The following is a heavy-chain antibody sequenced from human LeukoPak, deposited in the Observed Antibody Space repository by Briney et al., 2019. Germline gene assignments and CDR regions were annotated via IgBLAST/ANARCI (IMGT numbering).Heavy chain of an antibody. V-gene: IGHV1-18*01. D-gene: IGHD6-19*01. CDR3: ARVDAVAGISNWFDP. CDR2: ISAYNGNT. Sequence: ASVKVSCEASGYTFTSYGISWVRQAPGQGLEWMGWISAYNGNTNYAQKLQGRVTMTTDTSTSTAYMELRSLRSDDTAVYYCARVDAVAGISNWFDPWGQGTLVTVSS. CDR1: GYTFTSYG. J-gene: IGHJ5*02.